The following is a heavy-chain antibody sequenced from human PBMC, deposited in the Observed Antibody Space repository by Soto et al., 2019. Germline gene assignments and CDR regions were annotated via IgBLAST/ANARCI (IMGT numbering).Heavy chain of an antibody. CDR2: IYHSGST. V-gene: IGHV4-30-2*01. Sequence: PSETLSLTCAVSGGSISSGGYSWSWIRQPPGKGLEWIGYIYHSGSTYYNPSLKSRVTISVDRSKNQFSLKLSSVTAADTAAYYCARAVPRLAWFDPWGQGTLVTVS. CDR1: GGSISSGGYS. CDR3: ARAVPRLAWFDP. J-gene: IGHJ5*02. D-gene: IGHD2-2*01.